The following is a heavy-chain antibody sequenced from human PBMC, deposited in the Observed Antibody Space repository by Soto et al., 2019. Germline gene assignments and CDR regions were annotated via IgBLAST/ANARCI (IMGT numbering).Heavy chain of an antibody. CDR1: GGSISSGDYY. CDR2: IYYSGST. CDR3: ASEGHSSSSAY. D-gene: IGHD6-6*01. V-gene: IGHV4-30-4*01. J-gene: IGHJ4*02. Sequence: QVQLQESGPGLVKPSQTLSLTCTVSGGSISSGDYYWSWIRQPPGKGLEWIGYIYYSGSTYYNPSLKSRVTMSVAPSKNQFPLQLSSVTAADTAVYYCASEGHSSSSAYWGQGTLVTVSS.